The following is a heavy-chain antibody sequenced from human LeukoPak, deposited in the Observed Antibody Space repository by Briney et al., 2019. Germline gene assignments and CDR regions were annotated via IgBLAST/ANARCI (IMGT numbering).Heavy chain of an antibody. V-gene: IGHV1-8*01. CDR3: ARWTSSTIRNYYYYYGMDV. J-gene: IGHJ6*02. Sequence: GASVKVSCKASGYTFTSYDINWVRQATGQGLEWMGWMNPNSGNTGYAQKFQGRVTMTRNTSISTAYMELSSLRSEDTAVYYCARWTSSTIRNYYYYYGMDVWGQGTTVTVSS. CDR2: MNPNSGNT. CDR1: GYTFTSYD. D-gene: IGHD2-2*01.